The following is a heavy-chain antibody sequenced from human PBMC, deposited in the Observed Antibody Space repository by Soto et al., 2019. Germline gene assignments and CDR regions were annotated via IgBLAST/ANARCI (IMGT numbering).Heavy chain of an antibody. CDR2: INAGNGNT. V-gene: IGHV1-3*01. Sequence: ASVKVSCKASGYTFTSYAMHWVRQAPGQRLEWMGWINAGNGNTKYSQKFQGRVTITRDTSASTAYMELSSLRSEDTAVYYCARERMVRGGPDWFDPWGQGTLVTVSS. D-gene: IGHD3-10*01. CDR1: GYTFTSYA. J-gene: IGHJ5*02. CDR3: ARERMVRGGPDWFDP.